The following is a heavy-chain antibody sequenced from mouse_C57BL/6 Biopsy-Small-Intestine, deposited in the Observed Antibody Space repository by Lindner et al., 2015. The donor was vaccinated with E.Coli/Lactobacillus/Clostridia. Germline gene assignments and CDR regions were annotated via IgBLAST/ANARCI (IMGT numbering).Heavy chain of an antibody. V-gene: IGHV5-6*01. CDR1: GFTFTYYG. D-gene: IGHD1-1*01. CDR3: ARPSYYSGRDWYFDV. Sequence: VQLQESGGDLVKPGGSLKLSCAASGFTFTYYGMSWVRQTPDKRLEWVATISSGSSYIYYLDSVKGRFTISRDNAKSTLDLQMSSLKSEDTAMYYCARPSYYSGRDWYFDVWGTGTTVTVSS. J-gene: IGHJ1*03. CDR2: ISSGSSYI.